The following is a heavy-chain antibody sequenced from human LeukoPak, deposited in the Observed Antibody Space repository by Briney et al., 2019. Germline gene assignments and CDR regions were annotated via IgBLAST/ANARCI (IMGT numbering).Heavy chain of an antibody. Sequence: GGSLRLSCTASGFTVSSSYMTWVRQAPGKGLEWVSLIYGGGGTYYADSVKGRFTISRHNSDNTLYLEMNSLRPDDTAVYYCARVGVGTVAGNYFDQWGLETLVTVSS. J-gene: IGHJ4*02. D-gene: IGHD6-19*01. CDR1: GFTVSSSY. CDR3: ARVGVGTVAGNYFDQ. V-gene: IGHV3-53*04. CDR2: IYGGGGT.